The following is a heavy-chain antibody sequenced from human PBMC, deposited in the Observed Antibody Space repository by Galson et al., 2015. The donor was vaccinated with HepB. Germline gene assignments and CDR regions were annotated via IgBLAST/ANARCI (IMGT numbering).Heavy chain of an antibody. V-gene: IGHV3-21*01. CDR1: GFTFSSYS. Sequence: SLRLSCAASGFTFSSYSMNWVRQAPGKGLEWVSSISSSSSYIYYADSVKGRFTISRDNAKNSLYLQMNSLRAEDTAVYYCARDRGGIIVVVPAAYFDYWGQGTLVTVSS. D-gene: IGHD2-2*01. J-gene: IGHJ4*02. CDR3: ARDRGGIIVVVPAAYFDY. CDR2: ISSSSSYI.